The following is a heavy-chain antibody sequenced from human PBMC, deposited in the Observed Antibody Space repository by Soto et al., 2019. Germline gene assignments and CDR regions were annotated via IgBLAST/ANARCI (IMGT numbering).Heavy chain of an antibody. D-gene: IGHD3-10*01. Sequence: QVQLVESGGGVVQPGRSLRLSCAASGFTFSNYRIHWVRQAPGKGLEWVSVTSYDGSKKYYADSVKGRFTISRDNSKNTVFLQMNSLRPEDTAVYYCAKDIALVRGVIIDVDVWGQGTTVTVSS. V-gene: IGHV3-30*18. CDR3: AKDIALVRGVIIDVDV. CDR2: TSYDGSKK. CDR1: GFTFSNYR. J-gene: IGHJ6*02.